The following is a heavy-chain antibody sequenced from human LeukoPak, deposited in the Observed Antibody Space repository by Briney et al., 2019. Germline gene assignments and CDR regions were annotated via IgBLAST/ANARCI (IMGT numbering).Heavy chain of an antibody. CDR3: ARHWYSNGWYGVDY. J-gene: IGHJ4*02. CDR1: GYSFTSYW. Sequence: GESLRISCKGSGYSFTSYWISWVRQMPGKGLEWMGIIYPGDSGTRNSPSFQGQVTISADKSISTAYLQWSSLKASDTAMYYCARHWYSNGWYGVDYWGQGTLVTVSS. V-gene: IGHV5-51*01. CDR2: IYPGDSGT. D-gene: IGHD6-19*01.